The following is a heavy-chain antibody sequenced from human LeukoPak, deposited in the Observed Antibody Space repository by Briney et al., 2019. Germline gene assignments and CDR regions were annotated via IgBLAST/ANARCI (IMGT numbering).Heavy chain of an antibody. CDR3: ATYSSGLDAFDI. CDR2: ISAYNGNT. CDR1: GYTFTSYG. J-gene: IGHJ3*02. V-gene: IGHV1-18*01. D-gene: IGHD3-22*01. Sequence: PRASVKVSCKASGYTFTSYGISWVRQAPGQGLEWMGWISAYNGNTNYAQKHQGRVTMTTDTSTSTAYMELRSLRSDDTAVYYCATYSSGLDAFDIWGQGTMVTVSS.